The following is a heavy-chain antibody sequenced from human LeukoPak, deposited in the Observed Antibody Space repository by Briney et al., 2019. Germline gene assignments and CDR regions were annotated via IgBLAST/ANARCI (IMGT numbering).Heavy chain of an antibody. CDR2: ISSSGSTI. Sequence: GGSLRLSCAASGFTFSDYYMSWIRQTPGKGLEWVSYISSSGSTIYYADSVKGRFTISRDNAKNSLYLQMNSLRAEDTAVYYCARGAGVETAMVLYNWFDPWGQGTLVTVSS. D-gene: IGHD5-18*01. V-gene: IGHV3-11*01. CDR1: GFTFSDYY. J-gene: IGHJ5*02. CDR3: ARGAGVETAMVLYNWFDP.